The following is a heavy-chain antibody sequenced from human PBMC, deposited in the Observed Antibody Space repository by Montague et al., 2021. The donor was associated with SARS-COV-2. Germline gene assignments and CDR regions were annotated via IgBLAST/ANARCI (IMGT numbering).Heavy chain of an antibody. CDR3: ARGGLGNRGFDY. V-gene: IGHV4-4*02. CDR1: DASLSSSTW. Sequence: SETLSLTCVVSDASLSSSTWWSWVRQSPGKGLEWVGETYLSGFTXYNPSVKSRVTISLDDSRSQFSLRLTSVTAADTAVYFCARGGLGNRGFDYWGQEPWSPSRQ. D-gene: IGHD3/OR15-3a*01. CDR2: TYLSGFT. J-gene: IGHJ4*01.